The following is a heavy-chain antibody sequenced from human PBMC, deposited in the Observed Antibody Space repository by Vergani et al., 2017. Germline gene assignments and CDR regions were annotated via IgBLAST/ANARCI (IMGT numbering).Heavy chain of an antibody. D-gene: IGHD1-14*01. CDR3: ALYGVKPNSNWFDP. J-gene: IGHJ5*02. CDR1: GYAFTSHH. CDR2: INPSDGTT. Sequence: QVQLVQSGAEVKKPGASVKVSCKASGYAFTSHHLQWVRQAPGQGFEWMGIINPSDGTTSYAQRFQGRVTLTRDTSTSTVYMELRSLRSDDTAIYCCALYGVKPNSNWFDPWGQGTLVSVSS. V-gene: IGHV1-46*01.